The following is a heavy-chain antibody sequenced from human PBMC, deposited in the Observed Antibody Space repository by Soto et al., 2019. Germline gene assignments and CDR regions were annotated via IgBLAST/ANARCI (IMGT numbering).Heavy chain of an antibody. CDR3: ASRLRYFDWTQFDY. J-gene: IGHJ4*02. CDR2: IYSGGST. CDR1: GFTVSSNY. Sequence: GGSLRLSCAASGFTVSSNYMSWVRQAPGKGLEWVSVIYSGGSTYYADSVKGRFTISRDNSKKTLYLQMNSLRAEDTAVYYCASRLRYFDWTQFDYWGQGTLVTVSS. D-gene: IGHD3-9*01. V-gene: IGHV3-66*01.